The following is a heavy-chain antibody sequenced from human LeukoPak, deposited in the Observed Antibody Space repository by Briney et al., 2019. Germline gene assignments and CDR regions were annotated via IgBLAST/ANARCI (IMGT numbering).Heavy chain of an antibody. CDR1: GFTFSSYA. D-gene: IGHD6-13*01. V-gene: IGHV3-23*01. Sequence: GGSLRLSCAASGFTFSSYAMNWVRQAPGKGLEWVSIISGSGTNTYYADSVKGRFTISRDNSKNTLYLQMNSLRAEDTAVYYCAESFGPVIAAAGTGADWGQGTLVTVSS. CDR3: AESFGPVIAAAGTGAD. J-gene: IGHJ4*02. CDR2: ISGSGTNT.